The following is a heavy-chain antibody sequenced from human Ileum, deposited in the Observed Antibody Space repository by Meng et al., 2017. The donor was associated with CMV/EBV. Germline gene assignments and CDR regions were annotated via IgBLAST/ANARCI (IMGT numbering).Heavy chain of an antibody. D-gene: IGHD1-26*01. V-gene: IGHV3-30*02. CDR3: ARETQLSYSGCFQVDY. CDR2: IRYHGSNT. CDR1: GFTFTSHG. Sequence: GGSLRLSCVASGFTFTSHGMHWVRQAPGRGLEWVSFIRYHGSNTYYADAVKGRFTVSRDNSKDTLYLQMNSLRAEDTAVYYCARETQLSYSGCFQVDYWGQGMLVTVSS. J-gene: IGHJ4*02.